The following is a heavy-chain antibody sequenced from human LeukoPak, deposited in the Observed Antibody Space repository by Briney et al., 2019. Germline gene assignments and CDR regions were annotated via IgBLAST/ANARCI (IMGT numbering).Heavy chain of an antibody. CDR1: GFTXSDYY. CDR2: ISFSGSTI. V-gene: IGHV3-11*01. J-gene: IGHJ6*04. Sequence: XSGFTXSDYYMSWIRQAPGKGLEWVSYISFSGSTIYYADSVKGRFTISRDNAKNSLYLQMNSLRAEDTAVYYXXXXXXXXXNXXXXIDVWGXGXTVTLSS. CDR3: XXXXXXXXNXXXXIDV.